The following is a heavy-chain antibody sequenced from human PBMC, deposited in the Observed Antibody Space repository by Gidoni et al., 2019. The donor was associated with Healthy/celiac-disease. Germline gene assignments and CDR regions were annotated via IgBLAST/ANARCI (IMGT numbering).Heavy chain of an antibody. CDR2: SYPGDSDT. CDR3: ARANCSGGSCWPNYYYYGMDV. Sequence: VQPVQSGSEVKKPGESLKISCKGSGYSFTSYCIVWVRQMPGKGLEWMAISYPGDSDTRYSPSFQGQVTISADKSISTAYLQWSSLKASDTAMYYCARANCSGGSCWPNYYYYGMDVWGQGTTVTVSS. J-gene: IGHJ6*02. CDR1: GYSFTSYC. D-gene: IGHD2-15*01. V-gene: IGHV5-51*01.